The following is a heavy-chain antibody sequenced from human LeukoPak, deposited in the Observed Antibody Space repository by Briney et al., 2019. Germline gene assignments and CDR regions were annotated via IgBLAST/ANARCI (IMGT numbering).Heavy chain of an antibody. CDR3: ARDLCRSCYSGDY. V-gene: IGHV3-48*04. J-gene: IGHJ4*02. CDR1: GFTFSSYS. Sequence: GGSLRLSCAASGFTFSSYSMNWVRQAPGKGLEWVSYISSSSSTIYYADSVKGRFTISRDNAKNSLYLQMNSLRAEDTAVYYCARDLCRSCYSGDYWGQGTLVTVSS. CDR2: ISSSSSTI. D-gene: IGHD2-15*01.